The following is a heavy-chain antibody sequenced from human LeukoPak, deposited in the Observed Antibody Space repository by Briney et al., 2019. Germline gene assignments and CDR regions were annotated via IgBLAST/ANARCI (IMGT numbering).Heavy chain of an antibody. CDR3: VRHCCSTPSKHTFDI. D-gene: IGHD2-2*01. Sequence: PSETLSLTCTVSGGSIWTSDYYWGCIRQFPGKGLEWIGTISDGGSTYYNPSLESRVIISVDTSKNQFSLKLSSVTAADTAVYYCVRHCCSTPSKHTFDIWGQGTLVTVSS. V-gene: IGHV4-39*01. CDR1: GGSIWTSDYY. J-gene: IGHJ3*02. CDR2: ISDGGST.